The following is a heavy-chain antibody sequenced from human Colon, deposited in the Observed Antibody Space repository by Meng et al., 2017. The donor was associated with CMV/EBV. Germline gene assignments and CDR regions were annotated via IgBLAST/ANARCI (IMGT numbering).Heavy chain of an antibody. D-gene: IGHD1-26*01. V-gene: IGHV1-46*04. Sequence: SGYTFTNYYMEWVRQPPGQGFEWMGMINPFDGDTNYAQKLQGRVTMTRDTSTSTVYMELSGLRSEDTAVYYCARNLRRGKELNFDSWGQGTLVTVSS. CDR1: GYTFTNYY. CDR3: ARNLRRGKELNFDS. J-gene: IGHJ4*02. CDR2: INPFDGDT.